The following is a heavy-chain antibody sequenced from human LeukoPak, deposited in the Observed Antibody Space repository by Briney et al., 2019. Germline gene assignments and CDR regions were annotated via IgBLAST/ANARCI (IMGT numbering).Heavy chain of an antibody. CDR1: GYSFSDYA. D-gene: IGHD4-17*01. Sequence: ASVKVSCKASGYSFSDYAIQWVRQAPGQRLEWMGWINAGNGKTKYSQNFQGRGTITRDRSASTAYMELSSLRSEDTSIYYCARGRWTATETTYYLDYWGQGTLVTVSS. J-gene: IGHJ4*02. V-gene: IGHV1-3*01. CDR3: ARGRWTATETTYYLDY. CDR2: INAGNGKT.